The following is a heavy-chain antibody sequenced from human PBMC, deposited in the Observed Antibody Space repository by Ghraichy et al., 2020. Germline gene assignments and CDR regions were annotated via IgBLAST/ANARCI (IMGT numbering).Heavy chain of an antibody. Sequence: SETLSLTCTVSGGSISSYYWSWIRQPPGKGLEWIGYIYYSGSTNYNPSLKSRVTISVDTSKNQFSLKLSSVTAADTAVYYCAREPRAGYDSSGYRIWGQGTLVTVSS. CDR2: IYYSGST. D-gene: IGHD3-22*01. CDR3: AREPRAGYDSSGYRI. J-gene: IGHJ4*02. CDR1: GGSISSYY. V-gene: IGHV4-59*01.